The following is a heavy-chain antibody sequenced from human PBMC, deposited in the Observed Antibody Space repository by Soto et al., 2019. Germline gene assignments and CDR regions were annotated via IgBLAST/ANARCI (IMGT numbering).Heavy chain of an antibody. CDR2: VSYDGCNK. Sequence: WGPLRLSCAASGFTFISYVMHWVRHAPGKGLEWVAVVSYDGCNKYYADSVKGRFTTSRDNSKNKLYLQMNSLRDEDTAVYYCAKGVYSGSYGPTSFFEYWGQGTLVTVSS. D-gene: IGHD1-26*01. CDR3: AKGVYSGSYGPTSFFEY. J-gene: IGHJ4*02. CDR1: GFTFISYV. V-gene: IGHV3-30*18.